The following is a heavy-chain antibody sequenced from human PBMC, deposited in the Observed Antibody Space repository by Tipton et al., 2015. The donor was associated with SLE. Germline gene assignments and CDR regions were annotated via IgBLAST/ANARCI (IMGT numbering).Heavy chain of an antibody. D-gene: IGHD3-9*01. J-gene: IGHJ4*02. CDR1: GGSISSHY. CDR2: INHSGST. V-gene: IGHV4-34*01. Sequence: TLSLTCTVSGGSISSHYWSWIRQPPGKGLEWIGEINHSGSTNYNPSLKSRVTISVDTSKNQFSLKLSSVTAADTAVYYCARADILTGYTFDYWGQGTLVTVSS. CDR3: ARADILTGYTFDY.